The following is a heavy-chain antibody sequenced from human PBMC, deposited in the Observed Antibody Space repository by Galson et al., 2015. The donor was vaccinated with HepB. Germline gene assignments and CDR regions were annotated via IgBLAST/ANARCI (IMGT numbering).Heavy chain of an antibody. CDR1: GYTFTSYA. Sequence: QSGAEVKKPGASVKVSCKASGYTFTSYAMHWVRQAPGQRLEWMGWINAGNGNTKYSQRFQGRVTITRDTSASTAYMELSSLRSEDTAVYYCARDLGLQGGFDYWGQGTLVTVSS. V-gene: IGHV1-3*01. J-gene: IGHJ4*02. CDR3: ARDLGLQGGFDY. CDR2: INAGNGNT. D-gene: IGHD4-11*01.